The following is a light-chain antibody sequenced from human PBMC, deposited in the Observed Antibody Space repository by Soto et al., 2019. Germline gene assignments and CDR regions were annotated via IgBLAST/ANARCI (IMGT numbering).Light chain of an antibody. CDR3: QQYGHSPPFT. CDR2: GAS. CDR1: QSVTTNY. J-gene: IGKJ3*01. Sequence: EIVLTQSPGTLSLSPGDTATLSCRASQSVTTNYLAWYQQKPGQAPRFLIYGASSRAPGIPDRFSGSGSGTDFTLTISRLEPEDFAVYFCQQYGHSPPFTFGPGTKVDFK. V-gene: IGKV3-20*01.